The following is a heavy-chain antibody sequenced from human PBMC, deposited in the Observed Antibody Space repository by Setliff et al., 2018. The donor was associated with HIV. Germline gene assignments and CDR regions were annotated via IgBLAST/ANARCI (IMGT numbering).Heavy chain of an antibody. CDR3: ARDAKGGIDY. V-gene: IGHV3-30*04. Sequence: GGSLRLSCAASEFTFSNYAMHWVRQAPGKGLECVSLMSYDGSNIYYADSVKGRFTISRDNSKNTLYLQMNSLRVEDTATYYCARDAKGGIDYWGQGPLVTVSS. J-gene: IGHJ4*02. CDR2: MSYDGSNI. D-gene: IGHD3-16*01. CDR1: EFTFSNYA.